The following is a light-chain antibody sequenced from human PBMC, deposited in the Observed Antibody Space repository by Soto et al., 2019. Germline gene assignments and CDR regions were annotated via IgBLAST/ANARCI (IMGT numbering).Light chain of an antibody. Sequence: EVVMTQSPASLSASPGERVTLSCRASQNIRSSVAWYQQRPGQAPRLLIYDASTRATGIPPRFSGGGSGTEFTVTISSLQSEDFAIYYCQQYDIWPPYTFGQGTKVDTK. CDR3: QQYDIWPPYT. CDR1: QNIRSS. CDR2: DAS. V-gene: IGKV3-15*01. J-gene: IGKJ2*01.